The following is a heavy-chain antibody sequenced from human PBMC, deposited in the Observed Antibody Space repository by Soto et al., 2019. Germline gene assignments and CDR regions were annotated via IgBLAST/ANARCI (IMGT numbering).Heavy chain of an antibody. V-gene: IGHV5-10-1*01. CDR2: IYPGDSYT. J-gene: IGHJ6*02. Sequence: CKGSGYSFTSYWIACVRQMPWKVLECMGIIYPGDSYTNYSPSFQGHVTISADKSISTAYLQWSSLKASDTAMYYCARRRGYSYGNYYYGMDVWGQGTTVTVSS. CDR1: GYSFTSYW. D-gene: IGHD5-18*01. CDR3: ARRRGYSYGNYYYGMDV.